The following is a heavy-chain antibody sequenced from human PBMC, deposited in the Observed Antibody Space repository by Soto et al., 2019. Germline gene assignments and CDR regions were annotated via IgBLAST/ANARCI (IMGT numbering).Heavy chain of an antibody. CDR3: ARDGYPTYSSGWYSSGY. CDR2: ISAYNGNT. CDR1: GYTYTRYG. D-gene: IGHD6-19*01. J-gene: IGHJ4*02. Sequence: ASVKVSCKASGYTYTRYGISWVRQAPGQGLEWMGWISAYNGNTNYAQKLQGRVTMTTDTSTSTAYMELRSLRSDDTAVYYCARDGYPTYSSGWYSSGYWGQGTLVTVSS. V-gene: IGHV1-18*01.